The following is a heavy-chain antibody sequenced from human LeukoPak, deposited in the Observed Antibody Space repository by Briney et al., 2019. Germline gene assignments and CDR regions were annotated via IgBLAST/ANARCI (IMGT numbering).Heavy chain of an antibody. V-gene: IGHV1-69*13. CDR3: ARDYGGNSGDY. Sequence: ASVKVSCKASGYTFTSYAISWVRQAPGQGLEWMGGIIPIFGTANYAQKFQGRVTITADESTSTAYMELSSPRSEDTAVYYCARDYGGNSGDYWGQGTLVTVSS. J-gene: IGHJ4*02. CDR1: GYTFTSYA. D-gene: IGHD4-23*01. CDR2: IIPIFGTA.